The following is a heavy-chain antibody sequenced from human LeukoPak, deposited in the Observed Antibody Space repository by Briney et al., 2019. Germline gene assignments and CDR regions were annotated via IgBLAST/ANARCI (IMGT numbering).Heavy chain of an antibody. D-gene: IGHD4-17*01. Sequence: GESLKISCAASGFTFSSHWMHWVRQAPGKGLLWVSRISSDGSSTRYADSVKGRFTISRDNAKNTLYLQMNSLRAEDTAVYYCAREVSGDPWYNWFDPWGQGTLVTVSS. J-gene: IGHJ5*02. CDR2: ISSDGSST. V-gene: IGHV3-74*01. CDR3: AREVSGDPWYNWFDP. CDR1: GFTFSSHW.